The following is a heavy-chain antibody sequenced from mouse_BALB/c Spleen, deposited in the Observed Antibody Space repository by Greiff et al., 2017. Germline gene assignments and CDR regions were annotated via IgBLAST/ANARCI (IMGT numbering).Heavy chain of an antibody. Sequence: EVQLQQSGAELVKPGASVKLSCTASGFNIKDTYMHWVKQRPEQGLEWIGRIDPANGNTKYDPKFQGKATITADTSSNTAYLQLSSLTSEATAVYYCAREITTGPYYAMDYWGQGTSVTVSS. D-gene: IGHD2-4*01. CDR2: IDPANGNT. CDR1: GFNIKDTY. CDR3: AREITTGPYYAMDY. V-gene: IGHV14-3*02. J-gene: IGHJ4*01.